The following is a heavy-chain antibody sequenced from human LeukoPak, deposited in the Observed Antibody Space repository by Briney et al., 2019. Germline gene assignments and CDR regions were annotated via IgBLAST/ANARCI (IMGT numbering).Heavy chain of an antibody. CDR3: AREPKSGSFAYYFDY. V-gene: IGHV4-34*01. Sequence: SETLSLTCAVYGGSFSGYYWSWIRQPPGKGLEWIGEINHSGSTNYNPSLKSRVTISVDTSKNQFSLKLSSVTAADTAVYYCAREPKSGSFAYYFDYWGQGTLVTVSS. CDR1: GGSFSGYY. CDR2: INHSGST. D-gene: IGHD1-26*01. J-gene: IGHJ4*02.